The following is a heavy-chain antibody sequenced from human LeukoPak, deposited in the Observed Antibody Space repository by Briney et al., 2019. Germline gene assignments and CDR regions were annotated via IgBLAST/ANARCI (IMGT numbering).Heavy chain of an antibody. CDR1: GYTFTGYY. CDR2: INPNSGGT. V-gene: IGHV1-2*02. CDR3: ARAGIPNYYYYMDV. D-gene: IGHD6-13*01. J-gene: IGHJ6*03. Sequence: ASVKVSCKASGYTFTGYYMHWVRQAPGQGLEWMGWINPNSGGTNYAQKFQGRVTMTRDTSISTAYMELSRLRSDDTAVYYCARAGIPNYYYYMDVWGKGTTVTISS.